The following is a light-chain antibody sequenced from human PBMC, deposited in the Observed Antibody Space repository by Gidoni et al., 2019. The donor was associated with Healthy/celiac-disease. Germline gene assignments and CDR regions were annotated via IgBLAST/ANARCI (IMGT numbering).Light chain of an antibody. V-gene: IGKV2-28*01. CDR2: LGS. CDR1: QRLLHRNGYNY. J-gene: IGKJ2*01. CDR3: MQALQTPRT. Sequence: DIVMTQSPLSLPVTPGEPASISCRSSQRLLHRNGYNYLDWYLQKPGQYPQLLFDLGSNRASGVPDRFSGSGSGTDCTLKISRVEAEDVGVYYCMQALQTPRTLGQGTKLEIK.